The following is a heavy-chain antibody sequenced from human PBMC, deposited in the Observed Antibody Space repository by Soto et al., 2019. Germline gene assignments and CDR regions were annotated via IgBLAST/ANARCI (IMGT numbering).Heavy chain of an antibody. CDR2: ISGSGGST. D-gene: IGHD2-2*02. CDR1: GFTFSSYA. J-gene: IGHJ4*02. V-gene: IGHV3-23*01. Sequence: GGSLRLSCAASGFTFSSYAMSWVRQAPGKGLEWVSAISGSGGSTYYADSVKGRFTISRDNSKNTLYLQMNSLRAEDTAVYYCAKGRVVVPDAIRRGPLFDYWGQGTLVTVSS. CDR3: AKGRVVVPDAIRRGPLFDY.